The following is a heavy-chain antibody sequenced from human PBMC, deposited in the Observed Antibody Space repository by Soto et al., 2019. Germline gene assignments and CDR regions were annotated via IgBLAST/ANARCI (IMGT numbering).Heavy chain of an antibody. J-gene: IGHJ3*02. Sequence: PSETLSLTCAVSGDSISSGGYSWNWIRQPPGKGLEWIGYIYHSGSTYYNPSLKSRVTISVDRSKNQFSLKLSSVTAADTAVYYCARSYGAFDIWGQGAMVTVSS. V-gene: IGHV4-30-2*01. CDR2: IYHSGST. CDR3: ARSYGAFDI. CDR1: GDSISSGGYS. D-gene: IGHD2-21*01.